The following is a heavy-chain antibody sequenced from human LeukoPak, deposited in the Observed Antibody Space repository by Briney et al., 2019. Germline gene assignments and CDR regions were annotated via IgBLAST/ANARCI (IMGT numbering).Heavy chain of an antibody. D-gene: IGHD4-23*01. V-gene: IGHV4-59*01. J-gene: IGHJ5*02. Sequence: PSETLSLTCTASGGSIRGYVWSWIRQPPGKGLEWIGYIFYSGSTYYNPSLMSRVIISVDMSTKQFSLELTSVTAADTAVYYCARHDYGGNSAWFDPWGQGTLVTVSS. CDR2: IFYSGST. CDR1: GGSIRGYV. CDR3: ARHDYGGNSAWFDP.